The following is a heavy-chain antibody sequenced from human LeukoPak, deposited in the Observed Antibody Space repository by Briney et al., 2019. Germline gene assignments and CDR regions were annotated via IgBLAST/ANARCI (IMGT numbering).Heavy chain of an antibody. CDR3: ATSVGTEDFDY. V-gene: IGHV1-46*01. J-gene: IGHJ4*02. CDR2: INPSGGST. CDR1: GYTFTIYY. D-gene: IGHD3-10*01. Sequence: ASVKVSCKASGYTFTIYYMHWVRQAPGQGLEWMGIINPSGGSTTYAQKFQGRVTITRDMSTSTVYMDLSSLTSEDTAVYYCATSVGTEDFDYWGQGTLVTVSS.